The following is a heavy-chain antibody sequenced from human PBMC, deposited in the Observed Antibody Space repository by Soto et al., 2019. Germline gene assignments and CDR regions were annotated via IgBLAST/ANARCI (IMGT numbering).Heavy chain of an antibody. D-gene: IGHD3-22*01. CDR2: IYSGGST. Sequence: PGGSLRLSCAASGFTVSSNYMSWVRQAPGKGLEWVSVIYSGGSTYYADSVKGRFTISRDNSKNTLYLQMNSLRAEDTAVYYCAREGYYDSSGAFDICGQGTMLTVSS. V-gene: IGHV3-53*01. CDR1: GFTVSSNY. CDR3: AREGYYDSSGAFDI. J-gene: IGHJ3*02.